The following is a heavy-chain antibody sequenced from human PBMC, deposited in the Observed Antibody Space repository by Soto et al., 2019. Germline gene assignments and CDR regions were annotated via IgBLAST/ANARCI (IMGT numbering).Heavy chain of an antibody. Sequence: ASVKVSCTASGYTFTGYYMHWVRQAPGQGLEWMGWINPNSGGTNYAQKFQGWVTMTRDTSISTAYMELSRPRSDDTAVYYCASGDTIFGVVTSCCYGIGVWGQGTRVT. J-gene: IGHJ6*02. V-gene: IGHV1-2*04. D-gene: IGHD3-3*01. CDR3: ASGDTIFGVVTSCCYGIGV. CDR2: INPNSGGT. CDR1: GYTFTGYY.